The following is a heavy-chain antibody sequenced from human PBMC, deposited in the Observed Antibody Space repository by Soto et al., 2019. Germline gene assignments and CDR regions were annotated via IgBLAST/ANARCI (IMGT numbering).Heavy chain of an antibody. CDR3: ARDYYKYYDSSGYYRSPAY. CDR1: GFTFSSYA. CDR2: ISYDGSDK. Sequence: GSLRLSCAASGFTFSSYAMHWVRQAPGKGLEWVALISYDGSDKDYADSVKGRCTISRDNSRNTLFLQMNSLRAEDTAVYYCARDYYKYYDSSGYYRSPAYWGQGTLVTVSS. J-gene: IGHJ4*02. V-gene: IGHV3-30-3*01. D-gene: IGHD3-22*01.